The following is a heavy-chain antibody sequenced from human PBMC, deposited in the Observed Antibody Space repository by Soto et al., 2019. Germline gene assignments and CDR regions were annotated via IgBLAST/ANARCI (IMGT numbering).Heavy chain of an antibody. CDR3: AFTGNSSGLYPDY. D-gene: IGHD6-19*01. J-gene: IGHJ4*02. V-gene: IGHV3-21*05. CDR1: GFTFSSYS. Sequence: KTGGSLRLSCAASGFTFSSYSMNWVRQAPGKGLEWVSCISSRSSYKNHADSLKGRVTITRDNAKDALKLQMNRLRAEDKAVDYCAFTGNSSGLYPDYWGQGTLVTVSS. CDR2: ISSRSSYK.